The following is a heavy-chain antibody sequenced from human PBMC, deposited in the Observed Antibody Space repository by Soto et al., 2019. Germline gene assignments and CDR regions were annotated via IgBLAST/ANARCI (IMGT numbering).Heavy chain of an antibody. J-gene: IGHJ5*02. CDR1: AYSFTTYH. CDR2: INPDAGAT. D-gene: IGHD2-2*01. CDR3: ARGDIVLVPASEGNWFDP. Sequence: ASVKVSCKASAYSFTTYHIHWVRQAPGQGREWMGLINPDAGATNYAQRFQGRLRLTRDTSTSTVYMELRSLRFDDTAVYYCARGDIVLVPASEGNWFDPWGQGTLVTVSS. V-gene: IGHV1-46*01.